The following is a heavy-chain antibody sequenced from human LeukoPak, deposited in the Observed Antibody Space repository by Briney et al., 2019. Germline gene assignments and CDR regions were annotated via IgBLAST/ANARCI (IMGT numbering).Heavy chain of an antibody. V-gene: IGHV3-49*04. CDR2: IRSKAYGGTT. CDR1: GFPFGDYA. D-gene: IGHD3-22*01. Sequence: GGSLRLSCTASGFPFGDYAMSWVRQAPGKGLEWVGFIRSKAYGGTTEYAASVKGRFTISRDDSKSIAYLQMNSLKTEDTAVYYCTRDREGYYYDSSGLGYWGQGTLVTVSS. J-gene: IGHJ4*02. CDR3: TRDREGYYYDSSGLGY.